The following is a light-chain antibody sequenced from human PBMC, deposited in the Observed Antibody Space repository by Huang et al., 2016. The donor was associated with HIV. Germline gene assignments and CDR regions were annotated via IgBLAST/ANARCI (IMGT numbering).Light chain of an antibody. J-gene: IGKJ4*01. CDR3: QHYGSPPPPT. CDR1: QSITTSS. CDR2: GAS. Sequence: EIVLTQSPGTLSLSPGERATLSCRASQSITTSSLAWDQQKPGQPPRLLMYGASSRATGIPDRFSGSGSGTDFTLTVSRLEPEDFAVYFCQHYGSPPPPTFGGGTQVEIK. V-gene: IGKV3-20*01.